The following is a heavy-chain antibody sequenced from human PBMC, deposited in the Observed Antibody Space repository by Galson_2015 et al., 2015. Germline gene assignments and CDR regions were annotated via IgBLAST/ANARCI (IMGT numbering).Heavy chain of an antibody. J-gene: IGHJ2*01. V-gene: IGHV1-3*01. Sequence: SLKVSCKASGYTLTSYAIHWVRRAPGQRLEWMGWIYAGTGNSHYSQKFQARVTITRDTSASTAYMELNSLRSEDTDVYYRARGLVGYYDSSGYSNWYFDLWGRGTLVTVSS. CDR2: IYAGTGNS. D-gene: IGHD3-22*01. CDR3: ARGLVGYYDSSGYSNWYFDL. CDR1: GYTLTSYA.